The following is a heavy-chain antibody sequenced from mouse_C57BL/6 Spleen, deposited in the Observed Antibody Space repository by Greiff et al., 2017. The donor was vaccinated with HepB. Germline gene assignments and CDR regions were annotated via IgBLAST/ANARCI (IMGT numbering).Heavy chain of an antibody. CDR1: GYTFTDHT. CDR3: AREKTLYYGNFSWFAY. V-gene: IGHV1-78*01. CDR2: IYPRDGST. D-gene: IGHD2-1*01. Sequence: VQLQQSDAELVKPGASVKISCKVSGYTFTDHTIHWMKQRPEQGLEWIGYIYPRDGSTKYNEKFKGKATLTADKSSSTAYMQLNSLTSEDSAVYFCAREKTLYYGNFSWFAYWGQGTLVTVSA. J-gene: IGHJ3*01.